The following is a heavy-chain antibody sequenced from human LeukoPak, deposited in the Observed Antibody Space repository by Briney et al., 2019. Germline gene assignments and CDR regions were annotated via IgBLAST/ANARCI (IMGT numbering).Heavy chain of an antibody. CDR1: GGSFSGYY. Sequence: SETLSLTYAVYGGSFSGYYWSWIRQPPGKGLEWIGEINHSGSTNYNPSLKSRVTISVDTSKNQFSLKLSSVTAADTAVYYCARGLGRISTKYNWFDPWGQGTLVTVSS. J-gene: IGHJ5*02. D-gene: IGHD2-21*01. CDR3: ARGLGRISTKYNWFDP. CDR2: INHSGST. V-gene: IGHV4-34*01.